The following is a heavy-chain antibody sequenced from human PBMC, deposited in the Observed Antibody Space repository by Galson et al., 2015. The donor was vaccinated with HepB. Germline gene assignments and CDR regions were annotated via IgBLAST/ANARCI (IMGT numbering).Heavy chain of an antibody. CDR3: AIQQLARNLHWYLDL. V-gene: IGHV1-3*01. D-gene: IGHD6-13*01. Sequence: SVKVSCKASGYTFTSYAMHWVRQAPGQRLEWMGWINAGNGNTKYSQKFQGRVTITRDTSASTAYMELSSLRSEDTAVYYCAIQQLARNLHWYLDLWGRGTLVTVSS. J-gene: IGHJ2*01. CDR2: INAGNGNT. CDR1: GYTFTSYA.